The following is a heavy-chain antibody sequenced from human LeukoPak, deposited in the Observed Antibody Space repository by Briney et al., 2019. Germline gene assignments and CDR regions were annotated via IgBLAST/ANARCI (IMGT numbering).Heavy chain of an antibody. D-gene: IGHD3-22*01. CDR2: IYYSGST. Sequence: SETLSLTCTVSGGSISSYYWGWIRQPPGKGLEWIGYIYYSGSTNYNPSLKSRVTISVDTSKNQFSLKLSSVTAADTAVYYCARGPWGYYDSQGYWGQGTLVTVSS. CDR3: ARGPWGYYDSQGY. V-gene: IGHV4-59*13. J-gene: IGHJ4*02. CDR1: GGSISSYY.